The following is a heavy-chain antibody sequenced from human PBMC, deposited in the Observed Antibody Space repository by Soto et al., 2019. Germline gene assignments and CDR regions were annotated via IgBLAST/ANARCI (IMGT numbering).Heavy chain of an antibody. D-gene: IGHD3-9*01. J-gene: IGHJ5*02. CDR2: IIPIFGTA. Sequence: QVQLVQSGAEVKKPGSSVKFSCKASGGTFSSYAISWVRQAPGQGLEWMGGIIPIFGTANYAQKFQGRVTIPADESTSKAYMELSSLRSEDTDVYYCARRESYFDNYNWFDPWGQGTLVTVSS. CDR3: ARRESYFDNYNWFDP. V-gene: IGHV1-69*01. CDR1: GGTFSSYA.